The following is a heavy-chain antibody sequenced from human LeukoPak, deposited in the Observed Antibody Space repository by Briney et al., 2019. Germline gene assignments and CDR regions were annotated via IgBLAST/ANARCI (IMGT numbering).Heavy chain of an antibody. V-gene: IGHV4-59*01. Sequence: SETLSLTCTVSGGSMNTYYWTWIRQPPGKGLEWIGHIHYSGSTDYNPSLKSRVTISIDTSKNQSSLRLSSVTAADTAVYYCARFGSRRLVRGYYYYMDVWGKGTTVTVSS. D-gene: IGHD2-8*02. CDR2: IHYSGST. J-gene: IGHJ6*03. CDR3: ARFGSRRLVRGYYYYMDV. CDR1: GGSMNTYY.